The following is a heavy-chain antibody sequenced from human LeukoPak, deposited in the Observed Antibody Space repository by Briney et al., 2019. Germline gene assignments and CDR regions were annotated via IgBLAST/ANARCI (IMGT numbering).Heavy chain of an antibody. V-gene: IGHV4-59*08. CDR1: GASISSNY. Sequence: PSETLSLTCTVSGASISSNYWTWIRQPPGKGLEYIGYIYYTGGTNYNPSLKSRVTISVDTSKNQFSLKLSPVTAADTAVYFCAKYGGGGWVFDSWGQGTLVTVSS. CDR2: IYYTGGT. CDR3: AKYGGGGWVFDS. D-gene: IGHD6-19*01. J-gene: IGHJ4*02.